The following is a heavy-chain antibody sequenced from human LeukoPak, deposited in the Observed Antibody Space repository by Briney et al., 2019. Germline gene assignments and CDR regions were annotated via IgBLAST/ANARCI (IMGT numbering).Heavy chain of an antibody. CDR2: SCSSGST. D-gene: IGHD6-13*01. Sequence: SETLSLTCTVSGGSISSNCWNWIRQPPGKGLEWIGYSCSSGSTNYNPSLMSRVTISVDTSKKQFSLRLTSVTAADTAVYYCARHQHQLVTGYDYWGQGTLVTVSS. CDR1: GGSISSNC. V-gene: IGHV4-59*08. J-gene: IGHJ4*02. CDR3: ARHQHQLVTGYDY.